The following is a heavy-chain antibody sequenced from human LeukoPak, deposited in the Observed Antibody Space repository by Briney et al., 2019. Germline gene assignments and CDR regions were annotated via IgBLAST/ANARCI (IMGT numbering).Heavy chain of an antibody. D-gene: IGHD3-10*01. Sequence: GGSLRLSCTASGFTFGDYGMSWVRQAPGKGLEWVGFIRSKAYGGITEYAASVKGGLTISRDDPKSIAYLQMNSLKTDDTAVYYCTWLSYHYCSGSFDSWGQGTLVTVSS. CDR3: TWLSYHYCSGSFDS. J-gene: IGHJ4*02. V-gene: IGHV3-49*04. CDR1: GFTFGDYG. CDR2: IRSKAYGGIT.